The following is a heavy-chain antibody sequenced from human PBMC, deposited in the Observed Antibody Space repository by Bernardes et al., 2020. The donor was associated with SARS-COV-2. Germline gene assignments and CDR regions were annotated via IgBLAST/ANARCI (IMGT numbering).Heavy chain of an antibody. CDR2: IRGVGTAT. D-gene: IGHD2-15*01. V-gene: IGHV3-23*01. J-gene: IGHJ4*02. Sequence: GRSMRPSGSASGFTFSGYAMSWVRQAPGKGLECVSNIRGVGTATYYADSVQGRFSISRDNSKNTLYLQMNNLMAEDTAIYFCAKSRLGYGSRSSCYWRPFDYWGQGTLVTVSS. CDR3: AKSRLGYGSRSSCYWRPFDY. CDR1: GFTFSGYA.